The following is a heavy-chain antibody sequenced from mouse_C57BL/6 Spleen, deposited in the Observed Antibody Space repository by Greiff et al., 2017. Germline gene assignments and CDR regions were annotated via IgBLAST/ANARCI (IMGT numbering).Heavy chain of an antibody. CDR3: ARVDDYDAYFDD. CDR1: GYSITSGYY. V-gene: IGHV3-6*01. Sequence: EVQLQESGPGLVKPSQSLSLSCSVTGYSITSGYYWNWVRQFPGNKLEWMGYISYDGSNNYNPSLKNRISITRDTSKNQFFLKLNSVTTEDTATYYGARVDDYDAYFDDWGQGTTLTVSS. J-gene: IGHJ2*01. CDR2: ISYDGSN. D-gene: IGHD2-4*01.